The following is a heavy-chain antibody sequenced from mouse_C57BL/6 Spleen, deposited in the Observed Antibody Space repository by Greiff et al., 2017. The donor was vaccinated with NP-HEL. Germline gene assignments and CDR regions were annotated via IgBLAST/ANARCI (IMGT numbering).Heavy chain of an antibody. V-gene: IGHV1-4*01. Sequence: QVQLKQSGAELARPGASVKMSCKASGYTFTSYTMHWVKQRPGQGLEWIGYINPSSGYTKYNQKFKDKATLTADKSSSTAYMQLSSLTSEDSAVYYCARGNGNYVVAWFAYWGQGTLVTVSA. CDR2: INPSSGYT. CDR1: GYTFTSYT. CDR3: ARGNGNYVVAWFAY. D-gene: IGHD2-1*01. J-gene: IGHJ3*01.